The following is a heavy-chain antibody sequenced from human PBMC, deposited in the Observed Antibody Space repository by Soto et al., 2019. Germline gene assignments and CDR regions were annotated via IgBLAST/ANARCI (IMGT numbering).Heavy chain of an antibody. J-gene: IGHJ5*02. CDR3: AHRDPQYRNNWNGCWFDP. CDR2: IYWDDDK. CDR1: GFSLNTNGAG. Sequence: QITLKESGPMLVKPTQTLTLTCTFSGFSLNTNGAGVGWIRQSPGKALEWLALIYWDDDKRYSPSLKSRVTIFKDASKNQVFLTMTDMDPVDTATYYCAHRDPQYRNNWNGCWFDPWGQGTLVTVSS. V-gene: IGHV2-5*02. D-gene: IGHD1-20*01.